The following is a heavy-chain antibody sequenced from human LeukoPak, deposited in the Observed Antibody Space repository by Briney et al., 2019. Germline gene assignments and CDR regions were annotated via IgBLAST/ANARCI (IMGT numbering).Heavy chain of an antibody. D-gene: IGHD6-13*01. Sequence: QPGGSLGLSCVASGFTFSENWMHWVRQAPGKGLAWVSHINRDGGLTNYADSVKGRFTISRDNARNTVYLQMSSLRVEDTAIYFCAREEHRLAEAGTSAFDLGGQRTLVTVSP. CDR2: INRDGGLT. CDR3: AREEHRLAEAGTSAFDL. CDR1: GFTFSENW. V-gene: IGHV3-74*01. J-gene: IGHJ3*01.